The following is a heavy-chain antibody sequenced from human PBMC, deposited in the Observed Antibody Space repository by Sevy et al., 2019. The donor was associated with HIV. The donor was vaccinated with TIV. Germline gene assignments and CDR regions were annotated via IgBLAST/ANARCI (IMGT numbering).Heavy chain of an antibody. D-gene: IGHD6-13*01. CDR1: GFTFSSYG. J-gene: IGHJ6*02. CDR3: ARGQGIAMDPYYYYYGMDV. V-gene: IGHV3-33*01. Sequence: GGSLRLSCAASGFTFSSYGMHWVRQAPGKGLEWVAVIWYDGSNKYYADSVKGRFTISRDNSKNTLYLQMNSLRAEDTAVYYCARGQGIAMDPYYYYYGMDVWGQGTTVTVSS. CDR2: IWYDGSNK.